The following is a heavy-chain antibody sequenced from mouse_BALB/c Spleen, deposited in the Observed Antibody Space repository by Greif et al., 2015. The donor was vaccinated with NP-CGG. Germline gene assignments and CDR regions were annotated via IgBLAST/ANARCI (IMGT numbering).Heavy chain of an antibody. CDR2: ISNGGGST. D-gene: IGHD3-1*01. J-gene: IGHJ3*01. CDR3: ARQGTARVSWFAH. Sequence: EVKLVESGGGLVQPGGSLKLSCAASGFTFSSYTMSWVRQTPGKRLEWVAYISNGGGSTYYPDTVKGRFTISRDNAKNPLYLQMSSLKSEDTAMYYCARQGTARVSWFAHWGQGTLVTVSA. CDR1: GFTFSSYT. V-gene: IGHV5-12-2*01.